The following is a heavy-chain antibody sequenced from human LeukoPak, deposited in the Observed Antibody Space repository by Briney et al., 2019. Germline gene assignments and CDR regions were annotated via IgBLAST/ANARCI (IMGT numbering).Heavy chain of an antibody. V-gene: IGHV4-59*01. CDR3: TRALTVPGFDP. CDR2: VYYSGST. Sequence: SETLSLTCTVSGGSISSYYWSWIRQPPGKGLEWIGYVYYSGSTNYNPSLKSRVTISVDTSKNHFSLKVSSVTAADTAVYYCTRALTVPGFDPWGQGTLVTVSS. D-gene: IGHD4-17*01. CDR1: GGSISSYY. J-gene: IGHJ5*02.